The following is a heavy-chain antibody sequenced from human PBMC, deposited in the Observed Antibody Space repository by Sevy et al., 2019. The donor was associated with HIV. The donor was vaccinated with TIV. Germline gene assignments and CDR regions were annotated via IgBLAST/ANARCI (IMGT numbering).Heavy chain of an antibody. CDR2: LSGSGGST. CDR3: AKHMVGTTTAFDM. V-gene: IGHV3-23*01. CDR1: RFTFSTYA. J-gene: IGHJ3*02. Sequence: GESLKISCAASRFTFSTYAMSWVRQAPGKGLEWVSTLSGSGGSTYYADSVKGRFTISRDNSKNTLYLQMNSLRAEDTAVYYCAKHMVGTTTAFDMWGQGTMVTVSS. D-gene: IGHD1-26*01.